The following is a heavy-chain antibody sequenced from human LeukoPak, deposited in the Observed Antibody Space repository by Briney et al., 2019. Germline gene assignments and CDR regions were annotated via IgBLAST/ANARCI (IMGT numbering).Heavy chain of an antibody. CDR2: INPNSGGT. V-gene: IGHV1-2*02. CDR1: GYTFTGNY. Sequence: ASVKVSRKSSGYTFTGNYLHWVRQPPAQGRERVGWINPNSGGTNYAHNFQGRVTMTRDTSISTAYMELSRLRSNDTAVYYCARGVGFMVLMVYARSGAEYCQHWGQGTLVTVSS. J-gene: IGHJ1*01. CDR3: ARGVGFMVLMVYARSGAEYCQH. D-gene: IGHD2-8*01.